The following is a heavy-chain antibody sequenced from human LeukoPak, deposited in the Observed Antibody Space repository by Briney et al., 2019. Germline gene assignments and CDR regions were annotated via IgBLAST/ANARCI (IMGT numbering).Heavy chain of an antibody. CDR1: GFTFSSYS. D-gene: IGHD4-17*01. CDR2: ISSSSSYI. Sequence: PGGSLRLSCAASGFTFSSYSMNWVRQAPGKGLEWVSSISSSSSYIYYADSVKGRFTISRDNAKNSLYLQMNSLRVEDTAVYYCARDRYGDYAFDYWGQGTLVTVSS. V-gene: IGHV3-21*01. CDR3: ARDRYGDYAFDY. J-gene: IGHJ4*02.